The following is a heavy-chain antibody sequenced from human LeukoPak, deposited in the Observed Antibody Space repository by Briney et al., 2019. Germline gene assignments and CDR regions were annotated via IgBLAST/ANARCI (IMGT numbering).Heavy chain of an antibody. Sequence: ASVKVSCKASGYTFTGYYMHWVRQAPGQGLEWMGIINPSGGSTSYAQKFQGRVTMTRDTSTSTVYMELSSLRSEDTAVYYCARAGDYYDSSGYSVVYFDYWGQGTLVTVSS. CDR1: GYTFTGYY. CDR2: INPSGGST. V-gene: IGHV1-46*01. CDR3: ARAGDYYDSSGYSVVYFDY. D-gene: IGHD3-22*01. J-gene: IGHJ4*02.